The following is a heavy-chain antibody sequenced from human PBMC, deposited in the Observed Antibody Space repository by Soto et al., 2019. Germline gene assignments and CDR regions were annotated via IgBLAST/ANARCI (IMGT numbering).Heavy chain of an antibody. CDR1: GFTFSSYW. V-gene: IGHV3-7*01. D-gene: IGHD3-22*01. CDR3: ARDRSYYDSSGYYGY. Sequence: PGGSLRLSCAASGFTFSSYWMSWVRQAPGKGLEWVANIKQDGSEKYYVDSVKGRFTISRDNAKNSLYLQMNSLRAEDTAVYYCARDRSYYDSSGYYGYWGKGTLVTVSS. CDR2: IKQDGSEK. J-gene: IGHJ4*02.